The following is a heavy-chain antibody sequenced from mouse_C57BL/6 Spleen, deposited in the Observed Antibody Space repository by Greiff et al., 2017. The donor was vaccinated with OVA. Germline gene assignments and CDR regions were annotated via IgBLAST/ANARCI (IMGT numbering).Heavy chain of an antibody. V-gene: IGHV5-17*01. CDR3: ARGSDYDAMDY. Sequence: EVKLMESGGGLVKPGGSLKLSCAASGFTFSDYGMHWVRQAPEKGLEWVAYISSGSSTIYYADTVQGRFTISRDNAKNTLFLQMPSLRSEDTAMYYCARGSDYDAMDYWGQGTSVTVSS. CDR1: GFTFSDYG. CDR2: ISSGSSTI. J-gene: IGHJ4*01.